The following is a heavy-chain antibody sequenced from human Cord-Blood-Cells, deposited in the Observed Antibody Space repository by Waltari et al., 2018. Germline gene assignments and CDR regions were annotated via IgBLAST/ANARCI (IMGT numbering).Heavy chain of an antibody. CDR1: GGSISSYY. Sequence: QVQLQESGPGLVKPSETLSLTCHVSGGSISSYYWSWIRQLHGKGLEWIGYIYYSGSTNYNPSLKSRVTISVDTSKNQFSLKLSSVTAADTAVYYCARARYCSGGSCYSNAFDIWGQGTMVTVSS. CDR3: ARARYCSGGSCYSNAFDI. CDR2: IYYSGST. V-gene: IGHV4-59*01. D-gene: IGHD2-15*01. J-gene: IGHJ3*02.